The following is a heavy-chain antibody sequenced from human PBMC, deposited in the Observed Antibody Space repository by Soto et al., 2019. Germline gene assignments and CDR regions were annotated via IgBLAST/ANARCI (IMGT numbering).Heavy chain of an antibody. J-gene: IGHJ4*02. CDR2: IYSGGST. V-gene: IGHV3-53*01. D-gene: IGHD6-13*01. CDR3: TLKNSSSWYGGDY. CDR1: GFTVSSNY. Sequence: HPGGSLRLSCAASGFTVSSNYMSWVRQAPGKGLEWVSVIYSGGSTYYADSVKGRFTISRDNSKNTLYLQMNSLRAEDTAVYYCTLKNSSSWYGGDYWGQGTLVTVSS.